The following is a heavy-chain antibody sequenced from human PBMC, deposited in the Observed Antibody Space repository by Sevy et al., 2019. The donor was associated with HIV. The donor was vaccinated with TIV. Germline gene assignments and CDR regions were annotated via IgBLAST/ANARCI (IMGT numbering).Heavy chain of an antibody. V-gene: IGHV4-39*01. CDR1: GGSVSNPNYY. J-gene: IGHJ3*01. CDR2: IYYSGAT. D-gene: IGHD4-17*01. CDR3: ARSQHFSGDYADYPFDV. Sequence: SETLSLTCSVSGGSVSNPNYYWGWIRQPPGKGLEWIGSIYYSGATSYNPSLESRVTTSVDTSNNRFSLILTSVTAADTAVYYCARSQHFSGDYADYPFDVWGQGTTVTVSS.